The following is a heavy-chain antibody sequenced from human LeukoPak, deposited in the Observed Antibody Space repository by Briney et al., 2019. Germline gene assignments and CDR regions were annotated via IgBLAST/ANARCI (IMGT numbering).Heavy chain of an antibody. V-gene: IGHV4-59*01. CDR3: ARVGGGYCSGGSCGNWFDP. CDR2: IYYSGST. CDR1: GGSFSGYY. Sequence: SETLSLTCAVYGGSFSGYYWSWIRQPPGKGLEWIGYIYYSGSTNYNPSLKSRVTISVDTSKNQFSLKLSSVTAADTAVYYCARVGGGYCSGGSCGNWFDPWGQGTLVTVSS. D-gene: IGHD2-15*01. J-gene: IGHJ5*02.